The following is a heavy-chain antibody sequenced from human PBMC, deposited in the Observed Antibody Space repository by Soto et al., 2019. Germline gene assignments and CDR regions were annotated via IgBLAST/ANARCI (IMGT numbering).Heavy chain of an antibody. J-gene: IGHJ4*02. V-gene: IGHV4-34*01. D-gene: IGHD3-10*01. CDR3: ASGGSGTPFVRWRQFDY. Sequence: PSETLSLTCAVYGGSFSGYYWSWIRQPPGKGLEWIGEINHSGSTNYNPSLKSRVTISVDTSKNQFSLKLSSVTAADTAVYYCASGGSGTPFVRWRQFDYWGQGTLVTVSS. CDR2: INHSGST. CDR1: GGSFSGYY.